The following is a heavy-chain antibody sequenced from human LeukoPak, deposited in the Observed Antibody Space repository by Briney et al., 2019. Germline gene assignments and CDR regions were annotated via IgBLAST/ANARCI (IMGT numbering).Heavy chain of an antibody. CDR2: IYYSGST. D-gene: IGHD2-15*01. CDR3: ARQVVAAAFDP. Sequence: SETLSLTCTVSGGSISSGDYYWSWIRQPPGKGLEWIGYIYYSGSTYYNPSLKSRVTISVDTSKNQFSLKLSSVAAADTAVYYCARQVVAAAFDPWGQGTLVTVSS. V-gene: IGHV4-30-4*01. J-gene: IGHJ5*02. CDR1: GGSISSGDYY.